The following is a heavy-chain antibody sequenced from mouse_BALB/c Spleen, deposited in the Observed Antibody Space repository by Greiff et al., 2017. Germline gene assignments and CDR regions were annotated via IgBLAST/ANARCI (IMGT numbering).Heavy chain of an antibody. J-gene: IGHJ2*01. CDR3: ARTMTYYYFDY. Sequence: VQLQQSGAELVKPGASVKLSCTASGFNIKDTYMHWVKQRPEQGLEWIGRIDPANGNTKYDPKFQGKATITADTSSNTAYLQLSSLTAEDTAVYYCARTMTYYYFDYWGQGTTLTVSS. D-gene: IGHD2-4*01. CDR2: IDPANGNT. CDR1: GFNIKDTY. V-gene: IGHV14-3*02.